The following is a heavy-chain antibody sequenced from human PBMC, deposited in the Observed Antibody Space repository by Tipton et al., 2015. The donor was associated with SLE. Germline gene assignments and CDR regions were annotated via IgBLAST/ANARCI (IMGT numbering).Heavy chain of an antibody. CDR1: GASISSSSYY. D-gene: IGHD2-2*01. J-gene: IGHJ5*02. V-gene: IGHV4-39*07. CDR3: ARYCGSATCLGFWFS. CDR2: IYYSGTT. Sequence: TLSLTCTVSGASISSSSYYWGWIRQPPGKGLEWIGSIYYSGTTYYNSSLKSRVTMSVDTSKNQFSLGLNSVTAADTAVYYCARYCGSATCLGFWFSWGQGTLVTVSS.